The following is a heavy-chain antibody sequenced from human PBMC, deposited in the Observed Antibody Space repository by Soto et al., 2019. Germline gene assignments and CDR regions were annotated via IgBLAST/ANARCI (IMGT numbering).Heavy chain of an antibody. CDR3: AKDHKFGEPP. V-gene: IGHV3-23*01. D-gene: IGHD3-10*01. CDR2: ISGSGISL. CDR1: GLTFSSYA. Sequence: GGSLRLSCVASGLTFSSYAMSWVRQVPGKGLEWVSSISGSGISLYYADSVKGRFTISRDNSKNTLYLQMNSLRAEDTAVYYCAKDHKFGEPPWGQGTLVTVS. J-gene: IGHJ5*02.